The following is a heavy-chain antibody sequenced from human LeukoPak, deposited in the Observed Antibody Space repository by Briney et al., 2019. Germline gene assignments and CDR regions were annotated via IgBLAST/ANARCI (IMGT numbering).Heavy chain of an antibody. CDR2: INQNGGEK. CDR1: GFTFSNYW. Sequence: PGGSLRLSCAASGFTFSNYWMSWVRQAPGKGLEWVANINQNGGEKYYVDSVRGRFTISRDNAKNSLYLQMNSLRAEDTSVYYCARAGSSGSVDYWGQGTLVTVSS. J-gene: IGHJ4*02. V-gene: IGHV3-7*04. D-gene: IGHD6-19*01. CDR3: ARAGSSGSVDY.